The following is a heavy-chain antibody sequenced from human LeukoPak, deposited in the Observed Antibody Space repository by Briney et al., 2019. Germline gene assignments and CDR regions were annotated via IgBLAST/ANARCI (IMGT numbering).Heavy chain of an antibody. CDR3: ARDQGSNGDLDY. V-gene: IGHV6-1*01. CDR2: TYYRSKWYN. CDR1: GDSVSSNNAA. Sequence: SQTLSLTCAISGDSVSSNNAAWNWIRKSPSRGLEGLGRTYYRSKWYNDYAVSVKSRVNINADTSKNQFSLHLNSVTPEDTAVYYCARDQGSNGDLDYWGQGTLVTVSS. J-gene: IGHJ4*02. D-gene: IGHD6-19*01.